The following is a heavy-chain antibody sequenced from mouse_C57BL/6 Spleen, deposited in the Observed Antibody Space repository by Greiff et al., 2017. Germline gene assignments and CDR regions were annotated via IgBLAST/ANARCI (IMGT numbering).Heavy chain of an antibody. V-gene: IGHV1-69*01. D-gene: IGHD2-3*01. J-gene: IGHJ4*01. Sequence: QVQLQQPGAELVMPGASVKLSCKASGYTFTSSWMHWVKQRPGQGLEWIGEIDPSASYTNYNQKFKGKSTLTVDKSSSTAYMQLSSLTSEDSAVYYCARGGIYDGYRDYAMDYWGQGTSGTVSS. CDR1: GYTFTSSW. CDR3: ARGGIYDGYRDYAMDY. CDR2: IDPSASYT.